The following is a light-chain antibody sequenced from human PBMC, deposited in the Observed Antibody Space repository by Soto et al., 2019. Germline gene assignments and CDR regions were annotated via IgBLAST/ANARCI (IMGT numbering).Light chain of an antibody. Sequence: EVVMTQSPVTLSVSPGERATLSCRASQNISRSLAWYQQKPGQGPSLLIYGASTRATGIPARFSGSGSGTEFTLTISSLQSEDFAVYYCQQYNNWPPVTFGQGTKVDIK. CDR1: QNISRS. CDR3: QQYNNWPPVT. CDR2: GAS. V-gene: IGKV3-15*01. J-gene: IGKJ1*01.